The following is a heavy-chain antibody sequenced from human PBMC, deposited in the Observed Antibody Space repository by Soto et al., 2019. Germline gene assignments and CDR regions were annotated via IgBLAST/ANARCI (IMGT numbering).Heavy chain of an antibody. V-gene: IGHV4-30-2*01. Sequence: QLQLQESGSGLVKPSQTLSLTCAVSGGSISSGGYSWSWIRQPPGKGPEWIGYIYHSGSTYYNPSLKSRVTISVDRSKNQFSLKLSSVPAADTAVDFCARAGGLGAVAVDYWGQGTRVTVSS. CDR1: GGSISSGGYS. CDR2: IYHSGST. D-gene: IGHD6-19*01. CDR3: ARAGGLGAVAVDY. J-gene: IGHJ4*02.